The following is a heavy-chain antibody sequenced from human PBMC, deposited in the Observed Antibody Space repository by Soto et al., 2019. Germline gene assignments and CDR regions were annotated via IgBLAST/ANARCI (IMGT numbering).Heavy chain of an antibody. J-gene: IGHJ3*01. CDR3: AKPSSGYCSGGSFHAGNFDL. Sequence: EVQLLESGGGLVQPGGSLRLSCAASGFTFRSYAMTWVSQASGKGLEWVSIISRGSGDDTFYADSVKGRFTISRYKSKNTLYRQMSIGRAEDTAIYYCAKPSSGYCSGGSFHAGNFDLWVLGTVVTVSS. CDR2: ISRGSGDDT. CDR1: GFTFRSYA. D-gene: IGHD2-15*01. V-gene: IGHV3-23*01.